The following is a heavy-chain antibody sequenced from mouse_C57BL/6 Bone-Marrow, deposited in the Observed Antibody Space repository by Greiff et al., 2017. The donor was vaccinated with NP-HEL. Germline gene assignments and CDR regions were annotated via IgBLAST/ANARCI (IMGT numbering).Heavy chain of an antibody. J-gene: IGHJ2*01. D-gene: IGHD6-1*01. V-gene: IGHV1-72*01. CDR2: LDPNSGGT. CDR1: GYTFTSYW. CDR3: TRSPRVPYFDY. Sequence: QVQLQQPGAELVKPGASVKLSCKASGYTFTSYWLHWVKQRPGRGLEWIGRLDPNSGGTKYNEKFKSKATLTVDKPSSTAYMQRSSLTSEDSAVDYCTRSPRVPYFDYWGQGTTRTGSS.